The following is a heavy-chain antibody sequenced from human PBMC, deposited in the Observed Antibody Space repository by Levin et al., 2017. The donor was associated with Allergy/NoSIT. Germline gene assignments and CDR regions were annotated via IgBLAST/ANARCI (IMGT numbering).Heavy chain of an antibody. CDR2: IIPMFGKA. D-gene: IGHD5-18*01. J-gene: IGHJ6*02. Sequence: AASVKVSCKASGGTFSRYAINWVRQAPGQGLEWMGGIIPMFGKANYAQKFDGRVTISADKSTTTAYMELSSLSSDDTAIYYCTRASVTAVQFDYYFGMDVWGQGTTVTVPS. CDR1: GGTFSRYA. V-gene: IGHV1-69*06. CDR3: TRASVTAVQFDYYFGMDV.